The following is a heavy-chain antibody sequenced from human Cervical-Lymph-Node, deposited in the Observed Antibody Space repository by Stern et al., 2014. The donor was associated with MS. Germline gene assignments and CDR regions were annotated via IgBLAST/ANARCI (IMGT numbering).Heavy chain of an antibody. Sequence: QLQLQQSGPGLVKPSETLSLTCTVSGGSINTYYWSWIRQHPGQGLEWIGLIYYSGSTNYNPSLKSRVTISMDTSKNQFSLKLTSVTAADTAVYYCARGGGRTYFDYWGQGTLVTVSS. J-gene: IGHJ4*02. D-gene: IGHD3-16*01. CDR3: ARGGGRTYFDY. V-gene: IGHV4-59*01. CDR1: GGSINTYY. CDR2: IYYSGST.